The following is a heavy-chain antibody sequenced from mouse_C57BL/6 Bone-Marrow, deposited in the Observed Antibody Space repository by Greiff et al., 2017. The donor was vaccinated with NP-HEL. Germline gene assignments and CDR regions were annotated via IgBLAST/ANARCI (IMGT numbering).Heavy chain of an antibody. D-gene: IGHD2-1*01. CDR3: AREEINYYGLDY. CDR2: INPYNGDT. V-gene: IGHV1-20*01. J-gene: IGHJ2*01. CDR1: GYSFTGYF. Sequence: VQLQQSGPELVKPGDSVKISCKASGYSFTGYFMNWVMQSHGKSLEWIGRINPYNGDTFYNQKFKGKATVTVDKSSSTAHMELRSLTSEDSAVYYCAREEINYYGLDYWGQGTTLTVSS.